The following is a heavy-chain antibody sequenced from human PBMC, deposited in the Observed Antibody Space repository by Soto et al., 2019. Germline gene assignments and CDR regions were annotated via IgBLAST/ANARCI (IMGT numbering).Heavy chain of an antibody. D-gene: IGHD3-9*01. Sequence: QITLKESGPTVVKPTQTLTLTCTLSVFSLSTSEVGVGWIRQPPGKGLEWPALIYWDDDKRYSPYLKSRLTIPKDTSKNQVVLTMTNMDPVDTATYYCAHRFDWYYFDYWGQGTLVTVSS. V-gene: IGHV2-5*02. CDR3: AHRFDWYYFDY. CDR1: VFSLSTSEVG. CDR2: IYWDDDK. J-gene: IGHJ4*02.